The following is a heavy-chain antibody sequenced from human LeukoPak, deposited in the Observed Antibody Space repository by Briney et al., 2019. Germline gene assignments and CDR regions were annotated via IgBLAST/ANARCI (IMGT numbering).Heavy chain of an antibody. CDR2: VFYSGST. CDR1: GGSISSGSYH. J-gene: IGHJ4*02. V-gene: IGHV4-39*07. CDR3: ARGGSYTMVKNY. Sequence: SETLSLTCTVSGGSISSGSYHWGWIRQLPGKGLEWIGRVFYSGSTYYNPSLKSRVTLSVDTTKHPFSLRLSSVTAADTAVYYCARGGSYTMVKNYWGQGTLVTVSS. D-gene: IGHD1-26*01.